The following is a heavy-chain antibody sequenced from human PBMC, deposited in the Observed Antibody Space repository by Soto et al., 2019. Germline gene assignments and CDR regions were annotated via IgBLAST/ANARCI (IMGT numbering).Heavy chain of an antibody. D-gene: IGHD2-15*01. CDR1: GFTFSSHW. Sequence: EVQLVESGGGIVQPGGSLRLSCAASGFTFSSHWMHWVRQAPGKGLVWVSRINSDGSSTTYADSVKGRFTISRDNGKNTLYLQMSSLRAEDTALYYCARAYCSGGSCYSRGDSWGQGTLVTVSS. CDR2: INSDGSST. V-gene: IGHV3-74*01. CDR3: ARAYCSGGSCYSRGDS. J-gene: IGHJ4*02.